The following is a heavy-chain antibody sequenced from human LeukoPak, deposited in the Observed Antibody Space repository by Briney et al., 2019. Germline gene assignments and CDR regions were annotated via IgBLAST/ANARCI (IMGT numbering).Heavy chain of an antibody. J-gene: IGHJ4*02. CDR2: IYPGDSDT. D-gene: IGHD3-22*01. CDR1: GYSFTSYW. V-gene: IGHV5-51*01. CDR3: ARHVYYDSSGYYYGGDY. Sequence: PGESLKISCKGSGYSFTSYWIGWVRQMPGKGLEWMGIIYPGDSDTRYSPSFQGQVTISADKSISTAYLQWRSLKASDTAMYCCARHVYYDSSGYYYGGDYWGQGTLVTVSS.